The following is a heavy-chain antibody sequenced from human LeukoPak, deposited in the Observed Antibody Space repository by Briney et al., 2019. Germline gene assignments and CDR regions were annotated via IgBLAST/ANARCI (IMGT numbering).Heavy chain of an antibody. V-gene: IGHV4-34*01. J-gene: IGHJ4*02. CDR1: GGSFSGYY. CDR2: INHSGST. Sequence: SETLSLTCAVYGGSFSGYYWSWIRQPPGKGLEWIGEINHSGSTNYNPSLKSRVTISVDTSKNQFSLKLSSVTAADTAVYYCARGARGYFDYWGQGTLVTVSS. CDR3: ARGARGYFDY.